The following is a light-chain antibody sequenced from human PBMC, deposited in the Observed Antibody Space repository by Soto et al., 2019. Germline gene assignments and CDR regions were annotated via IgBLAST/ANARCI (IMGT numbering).Light chain of an antibody. V-gene: IGKV1-17*01. CDR2: GAS. CDR3: QQSYTSPVT. Sequence: DIQMTQSPSSLSASVGDRFTITCRASQGIRNDLGWYQQKPGKAPKRLIYGASNLQSGVPSRFSGGGSGTDFTLTISSLQPEDFGTYYCQQSYTSPVTFGGGTKVDI. J-gene: IGKJ4*01. CDR1: QGIRND.